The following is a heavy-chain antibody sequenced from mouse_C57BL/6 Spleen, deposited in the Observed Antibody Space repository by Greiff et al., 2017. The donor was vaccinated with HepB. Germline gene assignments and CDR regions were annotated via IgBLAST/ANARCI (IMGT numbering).Heavy chain of an antibody. CDR1: GYTFTSYG. J-gene: IGHJ2*01. V-gene: IGHV1-81*01. D-gene: IGHD1-1*01. CDR2: IYPRSRNT. CDR3: ARNYGSSSYFDY. Sequence: VQLQESGAELARPGASVKLSCKASGYTFTSYGISWVKQRTGQGLEWIGEIYPRSRNTYYNEKFKGKATLTADKSSSTAYMELRSLTSEDSAVYFCARNYGSSSYFDYWGQGTTLTVSS.